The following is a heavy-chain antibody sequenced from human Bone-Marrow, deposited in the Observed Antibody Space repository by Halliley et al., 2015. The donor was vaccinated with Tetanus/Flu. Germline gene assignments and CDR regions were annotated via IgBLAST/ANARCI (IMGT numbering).Heavy chain of an antibody. CDR3: ARGGGTGWYSPFDH. J-gene: IGHJ4*02. CDR2: LYYTGPP. V-gene: IGHV4-59*09. Sequence: WIGYLYYTGPPNYTPPLETRVTISLDTSKNQVSLKLTSMTAADTALYFCARGGGTGWYSPFDHWGQGILVTVSS. D-gene: IGHD6-19*01.